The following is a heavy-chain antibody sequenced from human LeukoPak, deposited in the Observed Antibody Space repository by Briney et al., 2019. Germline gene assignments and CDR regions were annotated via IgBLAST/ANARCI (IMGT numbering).Heavy chain of an antibody. CDR3: ARDSGEYSFGGFWYFDV. V-gene: IGHV3-7*05. J-gene: IGHJ2*01. CDR2: IKQDGSQI. CDR1: GFMFSSYW. Sequence: PGGSLRLSCAGSGFMFSSYWIYWVRQAPGKGLESVANIKQDGSQIHYVDSVKGRFTISRDNAQNSVYLQMNSLRVEDTAVYYCARDSGEYSFGGFWYFDVWGRGTQVTVSS. D-gene: IGHD5-18*01.